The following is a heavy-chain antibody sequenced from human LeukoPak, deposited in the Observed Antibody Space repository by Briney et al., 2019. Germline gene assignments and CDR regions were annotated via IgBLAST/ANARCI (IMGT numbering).Heavy chain of an antibody. CDR2: TTSSSSYI. CDR3: ARHVVAVGFDY. V-gene: IGHV3-21*01. D-gene: IGHD3-22*01. CDR1: GFTFGSYT. Sequence: GGSLRLSCAASGFTFGSYTMNWVRQAPGKGLEWVSSTTSSSSYIYYADSVKGRFTISRDNAKNSLYLQMNSLRAEDTAVYYCARHVVAVGFDYWGQGTLVTVSS. J-gene: IGHJ4*02.